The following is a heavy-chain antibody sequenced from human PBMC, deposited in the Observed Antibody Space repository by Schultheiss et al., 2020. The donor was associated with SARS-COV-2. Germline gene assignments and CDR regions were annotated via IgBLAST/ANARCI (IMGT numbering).Heavy chain of an antibody. D-gene: IGHD3-22*01. CDR3: AREVYDSSGYYQNAFDI. CDR2: IIPIFGSA. CDR1: GGTFSSYA. V-gene: IGHV1-69*06. Sequence: SVKVSCKASGGTFSSYAISWVRQAPGQGLEWMGGIIPIFGSANYAQKFQGRVTITADKSTSTAYMELSSLRSDDTAVYYCAREVYDSSGYYQNAFDIWGQGTMVTVSS. J-gene: IGHJ3*02.